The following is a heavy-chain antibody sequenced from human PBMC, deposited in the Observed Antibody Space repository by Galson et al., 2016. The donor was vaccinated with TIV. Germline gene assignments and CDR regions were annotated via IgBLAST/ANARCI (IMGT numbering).Heavy chain of an antibody. D-gene: IGHD3-3*01. CDR3: ARGDTGRHYEAYLDS. J-gene: IGHJ4*02. Sequence: SVKVSCKASGYTFTGYYIHWVRQAPGQGLEWMGRIIPVLGMTNYAQRLQGRVTITADRSTSTAYMELSSLRSDDTAVYYCARGDTGRHYEAYLDSWDQGTVVTVSS. V-gene: IGHV1-69*10. CDR2: IIPVLGMT. CDR1: GYTFTGYY.